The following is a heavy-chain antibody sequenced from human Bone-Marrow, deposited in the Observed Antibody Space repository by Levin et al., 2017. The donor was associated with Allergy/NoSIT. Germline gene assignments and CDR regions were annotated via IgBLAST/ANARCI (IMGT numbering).Heavy chain of an antibody. CDR1: GFSFSSYP. CDR2: ISYDGSNE. CDR3: ARDVVEEYHGSGQLDY. D-gene: IGHD3-22*01. V-gene: IGHV3-30-3*01. Sequence: PGGSLRLSCAASGFSFSSYPLHWVRQAPGKGLEWVALISYDGSNEDYADSVKGRFTISRDNSNNTLFLQMSSLRPEDTAVYYCARDVVEEYHGSGQLDYWGQGALVTVSS. J-gene: IGHJ4*02.